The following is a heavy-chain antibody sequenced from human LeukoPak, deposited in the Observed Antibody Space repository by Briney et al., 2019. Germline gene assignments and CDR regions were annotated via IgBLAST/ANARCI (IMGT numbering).Heavy chain of an antibody. CDR1: GFTFSDYF. J-gene: IGHJ4*02. Sequence: PGGSLRLSCAASGFTFSDYFMTWIRQAPGKGLEWVSYISSRGSTTYYADSVKGRFTISRDNSKNTLYLQMNSLRAEDTAVYYCAKSGYNRFDYWGQGTLVTVSS. CDR3: AKSGYNRFDY. CDR2: ISSRGSTT. D-gene: IGHD5-24*01. V-gene: IGHV3-11*01.